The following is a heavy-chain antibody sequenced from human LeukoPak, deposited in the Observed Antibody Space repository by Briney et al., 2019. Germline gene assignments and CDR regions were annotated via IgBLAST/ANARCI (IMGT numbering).Heavy chain of an antibody. J-gene: IGHJ5*02. D-gene: IGHD2-2*01. V-gene: IGHV3-7*01. CDR1: GFTFSGYW. Sequence: GGSLRLSCAASGFTFSGYWMSWVRRVPGKGLEWVANIKEDGSDKYYMDSVRGRFTISRDNAKNSLYLQMNSLRAEDTAVYFCARDGRGYCSSTSCRNWFDPWGQETLVTVSS. CDR2: IKEDGSDK. CDR3: ARDGRGYCSSTSCRNWFDP.